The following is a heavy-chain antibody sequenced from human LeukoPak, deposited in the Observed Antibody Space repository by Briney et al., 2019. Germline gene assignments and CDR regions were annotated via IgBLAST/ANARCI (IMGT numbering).Heavy chain of an antibody. J-gene: IGHJ4*02. D-gene: IGHD2-21*02. CDR2: IKQGGSEK. Sequence: GGSLRLSCAASGFTFSTYWMSWVRQAPGKGLEWVANIKQGGSEKYYVDSVKGRFTISRDNSKNTVYLQMSSLRAEDTAVYYCARVRVTGFSNFAYWGQGTLVTVSS. CDR3: ARVRVTGFSNFAY. V-gene: IGHV3-7*03. CDR1: GFTFSTYW.